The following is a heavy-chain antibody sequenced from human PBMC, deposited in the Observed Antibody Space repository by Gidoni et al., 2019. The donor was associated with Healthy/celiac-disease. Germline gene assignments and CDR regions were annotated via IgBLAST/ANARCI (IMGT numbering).Heavy chain of an antibody. CDR2: ISGSGGST. V-gene: IGHV3-23*01. J-gene: IGHJ4*02. Sequence: EVQLLESGGGLVQPGGSLRLSCAASGLTFSCYAMSWVRQAPGKGLEWVSAISGSGGSTYYADSVKGRFTISRDNSKNTLYLQMNSLRAEDTAVYYCAKDSVSYYYDSSGYSYYFDYWGQGTLVTVSS. CDR1: GLTFSCYA. CDR3: AKDSVSYYYDSSGYSYYFDY. D-gene: IGHD3-22*01.